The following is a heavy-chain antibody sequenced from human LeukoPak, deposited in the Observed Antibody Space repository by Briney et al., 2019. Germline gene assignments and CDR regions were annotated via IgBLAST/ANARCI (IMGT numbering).Heavy chain of an antibody. CDR3: ARDFPTEISSSPDY. Sequence: SLRLSXAXXXFTFSXYWMSWVRQAPGKGLEGVANIKQDGSEKYYVDSVKGRFTISRDNAKNSLYLQMNSLRAEDTAVYYCARDFPTEISSSPDYWGQGTLVTVSS. D-gene: IGHD6-6*01. CDR1: XFTFSXYW. V-gene: IGHV3-7*01. CDR2: IKQDGSEK. J-gene: IGHJ4*02.